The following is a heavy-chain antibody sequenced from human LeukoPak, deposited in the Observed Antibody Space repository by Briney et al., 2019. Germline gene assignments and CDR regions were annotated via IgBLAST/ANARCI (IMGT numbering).Heavy chain of an antibody. J-gene: IGHJ4*02. CDR2: ISSSGSTI. CDR3: ARDVRHPDD. CDR1: GFTFSDYY. V-gene: IGHV3-11*04. D-gene: IGHD1-1*01. Sequence: GRSLRLSCAASGFTFSDYYMSWIRQAPGKGLEWVSYISSSGSTIYNADSVKGRFTISTDHAKNSLYLQMNSLRAEDPAVYYCARDVRHPDDWGQGTLVTVSS.